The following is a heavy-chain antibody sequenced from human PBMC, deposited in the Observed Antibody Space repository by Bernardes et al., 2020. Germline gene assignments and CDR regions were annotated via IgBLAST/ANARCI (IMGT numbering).Heavy chain of an antibody. Sequence: GGSLRLSCAASGFIVSSKYMSWVRQAPGKGLEWVSVIYSTDTIYYADSVKGRFTMSRDNSKNTLYLEMNSLRAEDTGLYYCASVKDNIYYYGMGVWGQGTAVTVSS. J-gene: IGHJ6*02. CDR2: IYSTDTI. CDR1: GFIVSSKY. D-gene: IGHD1-1*01. V-gene: IGHV3-66*01. CDR3: ASVKDNIYYYGMGV.